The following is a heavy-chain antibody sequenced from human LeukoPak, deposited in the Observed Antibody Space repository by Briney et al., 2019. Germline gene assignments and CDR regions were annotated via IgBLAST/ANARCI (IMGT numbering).Heavy chain of an antibody. CDR3: ARGDFGDYFLDY. CDR1: GYTFSDYY. V-gene: IGHV1-2*06. D-gene: IGHD4-17*01. J-gene: IGHJ4*02. Sequence: GASVKVSCKASGYTFSDYYMHWVRQAPGQGLEWMGRINPKSGGTSYAQKFQGRVTMTRNTSISTAYMELSSLRSEDTAVYYCARGDFGDYFLDYWGQGTLVTVSS. CDR2: INPKSGGT.